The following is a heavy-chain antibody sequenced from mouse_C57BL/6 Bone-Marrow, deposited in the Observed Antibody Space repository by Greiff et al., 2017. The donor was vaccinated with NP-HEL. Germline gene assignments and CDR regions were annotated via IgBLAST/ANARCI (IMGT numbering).Heavy chain of an antibody. D-gene: IGHD2-4*01. Sequence: EVKLMESEGGLVQPGSSMKLSCTASGFTFSDSYMAWVRQVPETGLEWVANIYSDGSSTYYLDSLKSRFIISRDNAKNILYLQMSSLKSEDTATYNCAREGGLRRRTYAMDYWGQGTAVTVSS. CDR3: AREGGLRRRTYAMDY. CDR1: GFTFSDSY. CDR2: IYSDGSST. V-gene: IGHV5-16*01. J-gene: IGHJ4*01.